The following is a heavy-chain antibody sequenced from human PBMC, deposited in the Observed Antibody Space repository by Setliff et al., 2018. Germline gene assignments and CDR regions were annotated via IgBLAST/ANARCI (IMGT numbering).Heavy chain of an antibody. CDR1: GGAITDRNW. CDR2: MYHSGNT. D-gene: IGHD3-22*01. J-gene: IGHJ3*02. Sequence: SETLSLTFALSGGAITDRNWWNWVRQPPGKGLEWIGEMYHSGNTYYNPSLKSRVTISIDKSRNQFSLNLNSVTAADTAVYYCARGKIRITMIVVPTGGAFDIWGQGTMVTVSS. CDR3: ARGKIRITMIVVPTGGAFDI. V-gene: IGHV4-4*02.